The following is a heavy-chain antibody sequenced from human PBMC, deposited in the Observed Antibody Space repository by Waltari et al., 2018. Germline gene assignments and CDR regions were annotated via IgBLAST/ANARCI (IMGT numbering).Heavy chain of an antibody. Sequence: QVQLQESGPGLVQPSETLSLTCTVSGGSISSYYWSWIRQPPGKGLEWIGYIYYSGSTNYNPSLKSRVTISVDTSKNQFSLKLSSVTAADTAVYYCARGGSYHLDYWGQGTLVTGSA. CDR1: GGSISSYY. D-gene: IGHD1-26*01. V-gene: IGHV4-59*01. CDR2: IYYSGST. J-gene: IGHJ4*02. CDR3: ARGGSYHLDY.